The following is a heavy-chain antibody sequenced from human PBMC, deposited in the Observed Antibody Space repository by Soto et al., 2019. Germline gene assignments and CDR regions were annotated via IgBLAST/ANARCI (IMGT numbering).Heavy chain of an antibody. CDR3: ARDQLYFNDISGRPLNVFDF. J-gene: IGHJ3*01. Sequence: PGGSLRLSCAASGFTFRNYGMNWVRQAPGKGLEWVSYIGIGSSTTYYADSVKGRFTISRDNAKNSLYLQMNSLRAEDTAVYYCARDQLYFNDISGRPLNVFDFWGQGSLVT. CDR2: IGIGSSTT. CDR1: GFTFRNYG. V-gene: IGHV3-48*01. D-gene: IGHD3-22*01.